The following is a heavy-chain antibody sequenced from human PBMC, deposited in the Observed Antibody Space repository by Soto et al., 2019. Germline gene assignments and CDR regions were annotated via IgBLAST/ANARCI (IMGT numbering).Heavy chain of an antibody. CDR3: ARGGPGIAAAGFDF. CDR1: GFTFSTYS. J-gene: IGHJ4*02. D-gene: IGHD6-25*01. V-gene: IGHV3-30*04. CDR2: ISFDGRNK. Sequence: QVQLVESGGGVVQPGRSLRLSCAASGFTFSTYSIHWVRQAPGTGLDWVAAISFDGRNKFYADSVKGRLTISRDNSKSALYLEMHSLRSDDTALYYCARGGPGIAAAGFDFWGQGALVTVSS.